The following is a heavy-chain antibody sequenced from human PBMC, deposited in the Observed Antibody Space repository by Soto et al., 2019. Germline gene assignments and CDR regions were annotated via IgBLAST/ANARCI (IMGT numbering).Heavy chain of an antibody. V-gene: IGHV4-39*01. J-gene: IGHJ6*02. D-gene: IGHD3-9*01. CDR3: ARLLYYDILTGYRLHYYYYGMDV. CDR1: GGSISSSSYY. CDR2: IYYSGST. Sequence: ETLSLTCTVSGGSISSSSYYWGWIRQPPGKGLEWIGSIYYSGSTYYNPSLKSRVTISVDTSKNQFSLKLSSVTAADTAVYYCARLLYYDILTGYRLHYYYYGMDVWGQGTTVTVSS.